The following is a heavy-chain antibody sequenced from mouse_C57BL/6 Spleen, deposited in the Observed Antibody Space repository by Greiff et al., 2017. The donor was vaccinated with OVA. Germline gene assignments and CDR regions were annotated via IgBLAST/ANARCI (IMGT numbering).Heavy chain of an antibody. CDR1: GFTFTDYY. V-gene: IGHV7-3*01. Sequence: EVKLQESGGGLVQPGGSLSLSCAASGFTFTDYYMSWVRQPPGKALEWLGFIRNKANGYTTEYSASVKGRFTISRDNSQSILYLQMNALRAEDSATYYCARYLFYYGSSPYYAMDYWGQGTSVTVSS. CDR3: ARYLFYYGSSPYYAMDY. D-gene: IGHD1-1*01. CDR2: IRNKANGYTT. J-gene: IGHJ4*01.